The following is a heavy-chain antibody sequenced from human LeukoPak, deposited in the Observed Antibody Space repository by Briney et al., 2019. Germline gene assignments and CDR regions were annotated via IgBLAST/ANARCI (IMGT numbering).Heavy chain of an antibody. Sequence: PSQTLSLTCTVSGGSISSDNYYWSWIRQHPGKGLEWIGYIYYSGSTYYNPSLKSRVTISIDTSKNQFSLKLSSVTAADTAVYYCASRYSSGWPYNWFDPWGQGTLVTVSS. V-gene: IGHV4-31*03. J-gene: IGHJ5*02. CDR2: IYYSGST. CDR3: ASRYSSGWPYNWFDP. D-gene: IGHD6-19*01. CDR1: GGSISSDNYY.